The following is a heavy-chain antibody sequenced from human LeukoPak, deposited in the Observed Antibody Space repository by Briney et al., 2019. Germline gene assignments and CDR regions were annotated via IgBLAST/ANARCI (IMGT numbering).Heavy chain of an antibody. J-gene: IGHJ4*02. Sequence: SETLSLTCAVSGGSISSGGYSWSWIRQPPGTGLEWIGYIYHSGSTYYNPSLKSRVTISVDRSKNQFSLKLSSVTAADTAVYYCASQVITGPYFDYWGQGTLVTVSS. CDR2: IYHSGST. CDR3: ASQVITGPYFDY. CDR1: GGSISSGGYS. D-gene: IGHD3-22*01. V-gene: IGHV4-30-2*01.